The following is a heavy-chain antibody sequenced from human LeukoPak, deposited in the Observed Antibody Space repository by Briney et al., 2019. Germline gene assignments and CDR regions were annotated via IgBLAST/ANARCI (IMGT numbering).Heavy chain of an antibody. J-gene: IGHJ4*02. CDR3: ARELPLYYYDSSGFSRVSPYYFDY. CDR2: ISAYNGNT. Sequence: ASVKVSCKASGYTFTSYGISWVRQAPGQGLEWMGWISAYNGNTNYAQKLQGRVTMTTDTSTSTAYMELRSLRSDDAAVYYCARELPLYYYDSSGFSRVSPYYFDYWGQGTLVTVSS. CDR1: GYTFTSYG. V-gene: IGHV1-18*01. D-gene: IGHD3-22*01.